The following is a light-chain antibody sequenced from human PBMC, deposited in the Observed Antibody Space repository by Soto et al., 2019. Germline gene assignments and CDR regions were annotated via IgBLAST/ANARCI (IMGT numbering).Light chain of an antibody. V-gene: IGKV1-5*03. CDR2: KAS. CDR1: QSIRSW. Sequence: DIQMTQSPSTLSASVGDRVTITCRASQSIRSWLAWYQQKPGKAPKLLIYKASSLESGVPSRFSGSGSGTEFTLAISSLQPDDFATYYCQQYNSFPLTFGGGTKVEIK. J-gene: IGKJ4*01. CDR3: QQYNSFPLT.